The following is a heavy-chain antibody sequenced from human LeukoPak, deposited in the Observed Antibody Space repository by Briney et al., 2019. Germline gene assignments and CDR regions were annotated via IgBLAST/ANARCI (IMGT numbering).Heavy chain of an antibody. CDR2: ISGSGGST. CDR3: AKGARAPSWQQLVPHYMDV. CDR1: GFTFSSYA. D-gene: IGHD6-13*01. V-gene: IGHV3-23*01. Sequence: GGSLRLSCAASGFTFSSYAMSWVRQAPGKGLEWVSAISGSGGSTYYADSVKGRFTISRDNSKNTLYLQMNSLRAEDTAVYYCAKGARAPSWQQLVPHYMDVWGKGTTVTVSS. J-gene: IGHJ6*03.